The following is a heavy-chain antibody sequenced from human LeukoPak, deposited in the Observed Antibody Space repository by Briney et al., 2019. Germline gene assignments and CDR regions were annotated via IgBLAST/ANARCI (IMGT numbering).Heavy chain of an antibody. CDR1: GFTFRDYG. J-gene: IGHJ4*02. CDR3: SRGGRLPDY. CDR2: IRGGAFSGAT. D-gene: IGHD1-1*01. Sequence: GRSLRLSCTTSGFTFRDYGVNWVRQAPGKGLEWVGLIRGGAFSGATEYAASVKGGFTVSRDDSKSIAYLQMNSLQTEDTAVYYCSRGGRLPDYWGQGTLVTVSS. V-gene: IGHV3-49*04.